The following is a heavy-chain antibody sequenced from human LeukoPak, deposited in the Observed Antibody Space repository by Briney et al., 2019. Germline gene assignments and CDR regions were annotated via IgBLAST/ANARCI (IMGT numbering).Heavy chain of an antibody. CDR1: GFTFSSYG. CDR3: AKSGRRGYSYGYRFKYYFES. CDR2: ISYDGSNK. J-gene: IGHJ4*02. V-gene: IGHV3-30*18. Sequence: GGSLRLSCAASGFTFSSYGMYWVRQAPGKGLEWVAVISYDGSNKYYVDSVKGRFTISRDNSKNTLYLQMNSLRAEDTAVYYCAKSGRRGYSYGYRFKYYFESWGQGTLVTVSS. D-gene: IGHD5-18*01.